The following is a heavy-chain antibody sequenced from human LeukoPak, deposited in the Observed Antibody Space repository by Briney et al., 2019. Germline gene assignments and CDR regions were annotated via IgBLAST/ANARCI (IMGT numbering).Heavy chain of an antibody. CDR2: VNRDGSET. CDR3: ARNNGMDV. Sequence: PGGSLRLSCAASGFPFSSYSMTWVRQVPGRGPEWVANVNRDGSETYYLDSVKGRFTISKDNAKNSLYLQMNSLRAEDTALYHCARNNGMDVWGQGTTVIVSS. J-gene: IGHJ6*02. V-gene: IGHV3-7*03. CDR1: GFPFSSYS.